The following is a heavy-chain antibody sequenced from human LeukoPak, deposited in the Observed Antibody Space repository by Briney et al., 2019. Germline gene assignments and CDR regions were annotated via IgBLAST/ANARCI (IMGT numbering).Heavy chain of an antibody. CDR1: GGSFSGYY. V-gene: IGHV4-34*01. D-gene: IGHD6-13*01. CDR3: ASYSSSWAPRHFDY. J-gene: IGHJ4*02. Sequence: PSQTLSLTCAVYGGSFSGYYWSWIRQPPGKGLEWIGEINHSGSTNYNPSLKSRVTISVDTSKNQFSLKLSSVTAADTAVYYCASYSSSWAPRHFDYWGQGTLVTVSS. CDR2: INHSGST.